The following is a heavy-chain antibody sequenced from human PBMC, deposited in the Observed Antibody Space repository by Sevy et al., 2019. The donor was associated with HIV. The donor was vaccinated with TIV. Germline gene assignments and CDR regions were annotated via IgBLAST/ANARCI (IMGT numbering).Heavy chain of an antibody. CDR1: GFTFSCYA. Sequence: GGSLRLSCAASGFTFSCYAMSWVRQAPGKGLEWVSAISGSGGSTYYADSVKGRFTISRDNSKNTLYLQMNSLRAEDTAVYYCAKDGLDYGSGSYYGAFDIWGQGTMVTVSS. CDR3: AKDGLDYGSGSYYGAFDI. D-gene: IGHD3-10*01. CDR2: ISGSGGST. J-gene: IGHJ3*02. V-gene: IGHV3-23*01.